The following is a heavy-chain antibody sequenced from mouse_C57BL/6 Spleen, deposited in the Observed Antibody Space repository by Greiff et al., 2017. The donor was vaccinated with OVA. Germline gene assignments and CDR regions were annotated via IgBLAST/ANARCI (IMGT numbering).Heavy chain of an antibody. J-gene: IGHJ1*03. CDR1: GYTFTSYT. CDR3: ARSPHYCGSRYWYFDV. V-gene: IGHV1-4*01. CDR2: INPSSGYT. D-gene: IGHD1-1*01. Sequence: QVQLQQSGAELARPGASVKMSCKASGYTFTSYTMHWVKQRPGQGLEWIGYINPSSGYTKYNQKFKDKATLTADKSSSTAYMQLSSLTSEDSAVYYCARSPHYCGSRYWYFDVWGTGTTVTVSS.